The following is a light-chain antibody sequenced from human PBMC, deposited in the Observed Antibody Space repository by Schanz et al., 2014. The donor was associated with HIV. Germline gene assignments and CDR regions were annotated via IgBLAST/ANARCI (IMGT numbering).Light chain of an antibody. Sequence: QSALTQSASVSGSPGQSITISCTGTISDVGSYNLVSWYQQHPGKAPKLIIYEGSKRPLGVSNRFSGSKSGNTASLTISGLQAEDEADYYCCSYAGRNGLVFGGGTKLTVL. V-gene: IGLV2-23*01. CDR3: CSYAGRNGLV. CDR2: EGS. J-gene: IGLJ2*01. CDR1: ISDVGSYNL.